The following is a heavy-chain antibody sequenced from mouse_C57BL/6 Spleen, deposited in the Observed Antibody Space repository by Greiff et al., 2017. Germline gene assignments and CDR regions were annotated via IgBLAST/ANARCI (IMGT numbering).Heavy chain of an antibody. D-gene: IGHD2-4*01. J-gene: IGHJ2*01. Sequence: QVQLQQPGAELVKPGASVKLSCKASGYTFTSYWMHWVKQRPGRGLEWIGRLDPNRGGTKYNEQFKSKATLTVDKPSSTAYMQLSSLTSEDSAVDYCARSVYDYDVHVDDWGQGTTLTVSS. CDR2: LDPNRGGT. V-gene: IGHV1-72*01. CDR3: ARSVYDYDVHVDD. CDR1: GYTFTSYW.